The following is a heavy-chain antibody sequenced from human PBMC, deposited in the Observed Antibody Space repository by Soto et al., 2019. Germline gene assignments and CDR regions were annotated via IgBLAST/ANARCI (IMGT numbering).Heavy chain of an antibody. J-gene: IGHJ4*02. D-gene: IGHD6-13*01. V-gene: IGHV4-59*01. Sequence: LSLTCTVSSDSISSCYWSWIRQPPGKRLEWIGYISYSGSTDYNPSLKSRVTISGDTSKNQFSLKVSSVTAADTAVYYCARGTSWQLPFDYWGQGTLVTVSS. CDR2: ISYSGST. CDR3: ARGTSWQLPFDY. CDR1: SDSISSCY.